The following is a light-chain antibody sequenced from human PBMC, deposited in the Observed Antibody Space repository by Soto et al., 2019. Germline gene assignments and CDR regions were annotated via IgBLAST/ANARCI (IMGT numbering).Light chain of an antibody. CDR3: GSITRSSTSV. CDR1: SSDVGGFEY. V-gene: IGLV2-14*01. J-gene: IGLJ1*01. Sequence: QSALSQPASVSGSPGQSITISCTGTSSDVGGFEYVSWYQHQPGKAPKLIIYDVTKRPSGVSNRFSGSKSGNTASLTISGILAEDEGDYYCGSITRSSTSVFGTGTKLTVL. CDR2: DVT.